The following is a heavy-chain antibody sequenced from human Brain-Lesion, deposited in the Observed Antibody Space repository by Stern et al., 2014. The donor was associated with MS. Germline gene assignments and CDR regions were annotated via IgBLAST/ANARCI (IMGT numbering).Heavy chain of an antibody. Sequence: QETLVESGAEVKKPGASVKVSCKTSGYIFTGYYIHWVRQAPGQGLEWIAWINPHNGGTKHAEKFQGRVTMSRDTSISTAYVELSSLTSDDTAVYYCARDQRGITIFGVVTDYYYLGMDVWGQGTTVTVSS. V-gene: IGHV1-2*02. CDR1: GYIFTGYY. CDR2: INPHNGGT. D-gene: IGHD3-3*01. J-gene: IGHJ6*02. CDR3: ARDQRGITIFGVVTDYYYLGMDV.